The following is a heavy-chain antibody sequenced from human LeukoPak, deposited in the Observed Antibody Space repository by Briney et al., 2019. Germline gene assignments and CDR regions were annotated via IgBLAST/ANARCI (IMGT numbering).Heavy chain of an antibody. Sequence: VASVKVSCKAFGYSFTGYHLHWVRQAPRQGLEWMGWVNPKTGGTNYARKFQGRVTMTRDTSINTVNMELSRLTSDDTAVYYCAREFSSKLEWLANVTGDDAFDVWGQGTMITVS. CDR1: GYSFTGYH. D-gene: IGHD3-3*01. J-gene: IGHJ3*01. V-gene: IGHV1-2*02. CDR2: VNPKTGGT. CDR3: AREFSSKLEWLANVTGDDAFDV.